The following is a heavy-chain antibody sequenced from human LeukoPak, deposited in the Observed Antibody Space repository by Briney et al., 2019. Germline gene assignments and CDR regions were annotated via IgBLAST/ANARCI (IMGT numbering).Heavy chain of an antibody. Sequence: PGGSLRLSCAASGFTFSSYWMHWVRQAPGKGLVWVSRINTDGSFTNYADSVKGRFTISRDNAKNTLSLQMNSLRAEDTAVYYCAKDFTMIRGYELDYWGQGTLVTVSS. J-gene: IGHJ4*02. CDR2: INTDGSFT. V-gene: IGHV3-74*01. CDR1: GFTFSSYW. D-gene: IGHD3-10*01. CDR3: AKDFTMIRGYELDY.